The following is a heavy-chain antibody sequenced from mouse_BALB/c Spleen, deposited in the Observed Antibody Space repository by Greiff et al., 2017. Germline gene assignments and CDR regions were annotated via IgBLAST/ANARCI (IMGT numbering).Heavy chain of an antibody. CDR2: ISSGGSYT. Sequence: VQLKESGGDLVKPGGSLKLSCAASGFTFSSYGMSWVRQTPDKRLEWVATISSGGSYTYYPDSVKGRFTISRDNAKNTLYLQMSSLKSEDTAMYYCARLPSMDYWGQGTSVTVSS. J-gene: IGHJ4*01. CDR3: ARLPSMDY. V-gene: IGHV5-6*01. CDR1: GFTFSSYG.